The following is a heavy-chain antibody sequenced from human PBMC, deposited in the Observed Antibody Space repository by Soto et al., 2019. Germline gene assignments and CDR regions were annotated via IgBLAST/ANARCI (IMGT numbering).Heavy chain of an antibody. V-gene: IGHV3-30-3*01. CDR3: ARDQNPSGSYRGIFDY. Sequence: GGALRLSCEDAVANFSNDDIHWVRQTPGKGLEWVASISSDGTNKYYADSVKGRFTIFRDNTKNTLYLPMNSLRAEDTAIYYCARDQNPSGSYRGIFDYWGRGTLVTVSS. D-gene: IGHD1-26*01. CDR1: VANFSNDD. CDR2: ISSDGTNK. J-gene: IGHJ4*02.